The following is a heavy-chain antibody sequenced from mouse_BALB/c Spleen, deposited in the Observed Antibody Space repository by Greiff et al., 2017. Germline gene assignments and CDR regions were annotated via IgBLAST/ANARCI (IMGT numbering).Heavy chain of an antibody. V-gene: IGHV5-17*02. CDR3: ARSGTRDLDY. Sequence: VQLKESGGGLVQPGGSRKLSCAASGFTFSSFGMHWVRQAPEKGLEWVAYISSGSSTIYYADTVKGRFTISRDNPKNTLFLQMTSLRSEDTAMYYCARSGTRDLDYWGQGTTLTVSS. D-gene: IGHD4-1*01. CDR1: GFTFSSFG. CDR2: ISSGSSTI. J-gene: IGHJ2*01.